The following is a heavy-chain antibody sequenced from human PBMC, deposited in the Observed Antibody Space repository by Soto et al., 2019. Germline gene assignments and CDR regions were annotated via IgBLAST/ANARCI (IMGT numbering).Heavy chain of an antibody. CDR1: GFTFSSYA. J-gene: IGHJ6*02. V-gene: IGHV3-64D*06. Sequence: GGSLRLSCAASGFTFSSYAMSWVRQAPGKGLEYVSAISSNGGSTYYADSVKGRFTISRDNSKNTLYLQMSSLRAEDTAVYYCVKEVTTTGGMDVWVQGTTVTVSS. CDR2: ISSNGGST. D-gene: IGHD5-18*01. CDR3: VKEVTTTGGMDV.